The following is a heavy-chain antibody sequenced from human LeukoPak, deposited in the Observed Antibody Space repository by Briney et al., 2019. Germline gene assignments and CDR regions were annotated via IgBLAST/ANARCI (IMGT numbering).Heavy chain of an antibody. CDR1: GYTFTSYY. V-gene: IGHV1-8*02. J-gene: IGHJ4*02. CDR3: ASDYGGNSALDY. D-gene: IGHD4-23*01. CDR2: MNPNSGNT. Sequence: ASVKVSCKASGYTFTSYYMHWVRQAPGQGLEWMGWMNPNSGNTGYAQKFQGRVTMTRNTSISTACMELSSLRSEDTAVYYCASDYGGNSALDYWGQGTLVTVSS.